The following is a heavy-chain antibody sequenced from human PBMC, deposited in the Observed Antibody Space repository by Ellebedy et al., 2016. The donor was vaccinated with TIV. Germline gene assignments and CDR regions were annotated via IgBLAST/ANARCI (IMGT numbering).Heavy chain of an antibody. CDR2: IWYDGSNK. V-gene: IGHV3-33*01. D-gene: IGHD4-17*01. J-gene: IGHJ6*02. CDR3: ARARGTVTRFSYYYGMDV. CDR1: GLTFSSYG. Sequence: GESLKISXAASGLTFSSYGMHWVRQAPGKGLEWVAVIWYDGSNKYYADSVKGRFTISRDNSKNTLYLQMNSLRAEDTAVYYCARARGTVTRFSYYYGMDVWGQGTTVTVSS.